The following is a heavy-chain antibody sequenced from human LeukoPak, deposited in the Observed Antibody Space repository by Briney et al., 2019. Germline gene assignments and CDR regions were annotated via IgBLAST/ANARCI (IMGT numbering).Heavy chain of an antibody. CDR3: ARGIIIVATMAPVNWFDP. CDR2: INHSGST. Sequence: KPSETLSLTCAVYGGSFSGYYWSWIRQPPGKGLEWIGEINHSGSTNYNPSLKSRVTISVDTSKNQFSLKLSSVTAADTAVYYCARGIIIVATMAPVNWFDPWGQGTLVTVSS. D-gene: IGHD5-12*01. CDR1: GGSFSGYY. J-gene: IGHJ5*02. V-gene: IGHV4-34*01.